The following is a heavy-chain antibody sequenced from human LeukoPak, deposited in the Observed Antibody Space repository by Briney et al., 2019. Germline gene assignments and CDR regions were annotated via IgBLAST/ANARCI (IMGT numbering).Heavy chain of an antibody. CDR3: ARDYGDHRVDY. Sequence: SETLSLTCTVSGGSISSYYWGWIRQPPGKGLEWIGTIHYSGKTYYNPSLKSRITISIDTSKKQFALKLSSVTAADTAVYYCARDYGDHRVDYWGQGTLVTVSS. CDR1: GGSISSYY. V-gene: IGHV4-39*06. J-gene: IGHJ4*02. D-gene: IGHD4-17*01. CDR2: IHYSGKT.